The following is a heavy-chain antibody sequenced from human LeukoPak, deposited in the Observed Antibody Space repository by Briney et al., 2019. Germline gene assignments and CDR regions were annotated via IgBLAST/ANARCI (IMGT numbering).Heavy chain of an antibody. CDR3: ARRSAARYY. J-gene: IGHJ4*02. Sequence: PSETLSLTCTVSGVSISSSSYYWGWIRQPPGKGLEWIGSIYYSGSTYYNPSLKSRVTISVDTSKNQFSLTLSSVTAADTAVYYCARRSAARYYWGQGTLVTVSS. D-gene: IGHD6-6*01. CDR1: GVSISSSSYY. V-gene: IGHV4-39*01. CDR2: IYYSGST.